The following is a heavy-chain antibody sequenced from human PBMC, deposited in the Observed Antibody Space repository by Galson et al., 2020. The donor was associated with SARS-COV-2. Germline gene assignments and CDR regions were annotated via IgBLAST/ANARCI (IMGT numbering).Heavy chain of an antibody. D-gene: IGHD3-10*01. J-gene: IGHJ4*02. V-gene: IGHV2-5*02. CDR1: GFSLSTSGVG. CDR3: AHRRPLYYYGSGSYRYVDY. Sequence: SGPPLVQPPQPLTLPCTFPGFSLSTSGVGVGWIRQPPGKALERHALIYWDDDKRYSPSMKSRPTITKDTSKNQVVLTMTDMDPVDTATYYCAHRRPLYYYGSGSYRYVDYWGQGTLVTVSS. CDR2: IYWDDDK.